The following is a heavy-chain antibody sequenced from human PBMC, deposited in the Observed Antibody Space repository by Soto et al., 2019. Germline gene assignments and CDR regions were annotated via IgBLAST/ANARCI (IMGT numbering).Heavy chain of an antibody. CDR3: AIIAAAGDFDY. Sequence: SETLSLTGTVSGGSISSYYWSWIRQPPGKGLEWIGYIYYSGSTNYNPSLKSRVTISVDTSKNQFSLKLSSVTAADTAVYYCAIIAAAGDFDYWGQGTLVTVS. D-gene: IGHD6-13*01. CDR2: IYYSGST. CDR1: GGSISSYY. V-gene: IGHV4-59*12. J-gene: IGHJ4*02.